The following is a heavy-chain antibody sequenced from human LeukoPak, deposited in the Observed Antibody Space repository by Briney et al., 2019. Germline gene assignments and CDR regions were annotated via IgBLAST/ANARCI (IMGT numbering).Heavy chain of an antibody. CDR1: GYTFTGYY. J-gene: IGHJ4*02. V-gene: IGHV1-2*02. CDR2: TNPNSGGT. Sequence: ASVKVSCKASGYTFTGYYMHWVRQAPGQGLEWMGWTNPNSGGTNYAQKFQGRVTMTRDTSISTAYMELSRLRSDDTAVYYCARVPPLSGSYYSLSSRFFDYWGQGTLVTVSS. D-gene: IGHD1-26*01. CDR3: ARVPPLSGSYYSLSSRFFDY.